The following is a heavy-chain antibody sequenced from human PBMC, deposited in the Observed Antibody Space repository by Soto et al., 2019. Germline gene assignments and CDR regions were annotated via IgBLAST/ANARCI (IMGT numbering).Heavy chain of an antibody. Sequence: PSETLSLTCTVSGGSISSSSYYWGWIRQPPGKGLEWIGSIYYSGSTYYNPSLKSRVTISVDTSKNQFSLKLSSVTAADTAVYYCARLAVAGANYFDYWGQGTLVTAPQ. V-gene: IGHV4-39*01. CDR2: IYYSGST. D-gene: IGHD6-19*01. CDR3: ARLAVAGANYFDY. CDR1: GGSISSSSYY. J-gene: IGHJ4*02.